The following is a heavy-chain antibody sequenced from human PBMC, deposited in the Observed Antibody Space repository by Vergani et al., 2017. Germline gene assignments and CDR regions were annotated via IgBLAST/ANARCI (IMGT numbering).Heavy chain of an antibody. D-gene: IGHD6-19*01. CDR1: GGTFSSNA. CDR3: ASLIAVAGGDY. CDR2: IIPILGIA. Sequence: QVQLVQSGAEVKKPGSSVKVSCKASGGTFSSNAISWVRQAPGQGLEWTGRIIPILGIANYAQKFQGRVTITADKSTSTAYMELSSLRSEDTAVYYCASLIAVAGGDYWGQGTLVTVSS. V-gene: IGHV1-69*04. J-gene: IGHJ4*02.